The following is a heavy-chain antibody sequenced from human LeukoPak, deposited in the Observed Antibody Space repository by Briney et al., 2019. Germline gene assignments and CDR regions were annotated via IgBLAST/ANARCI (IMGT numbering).Heavy chain of an antibody. CDR2: IWYDGSNK. D-gene: IGHD1-26*01. CDR1: GFTFSNYG. V-gene: IGHV3-33*01. Sequence: GRSLRLSCAASGFTFSNYGMHWVRQAPGKGLEWVAVIWYDGSNKYYADSVKGRFTISRDYSKNTLYLQMNSLRAEDTALYYCARDLGRYRNNYFDYWGQGTLVTVSS. CDR3: ARDLGRYRNNYFDY. J-gene: IGHJ4*02.